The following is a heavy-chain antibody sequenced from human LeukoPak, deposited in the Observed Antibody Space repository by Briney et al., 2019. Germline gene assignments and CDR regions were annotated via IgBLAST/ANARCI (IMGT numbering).Heavy chain of an antibody. Sequence: SQTLSLTCTVSGGSISSGSYYWSWLRQPAGKGLEWIGRIYTSGSTNYNPSLKSRVTISVDTSKNQFSLKLSSVTAADTAVYYCARRWGGSEKNWFDPWGQGTLVTVSS. V-gene: IGHV4-61*02. J-gene: IGHJ5*02. CDR3: ARRWGGSEKNWFDP. D-gene: IGHD3-16*01. CDR1: GGSISSGSYY. CDR2: IYTSGST.